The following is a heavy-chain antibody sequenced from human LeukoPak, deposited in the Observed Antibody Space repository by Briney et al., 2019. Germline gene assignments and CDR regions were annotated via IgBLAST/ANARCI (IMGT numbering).Heavy chain of an antibody. J-gene: IGHJ4*02. CDR2: IIPISGTA. V-gene: IGHV1-69*05. CDR3: AGDSSGYYFDY. Sequence: SVKVSCKASGGTFSSYAISWVRQAPGQGLEWMGRIIPISGTANYAQKFQGRVTITTDESTSTAYMELSSLRSEDTAVYYCAGDSSGYYFDYWGQGTLVTVSS. CDR1: GGTFSSYA. D-gene: IGHD3-22*01.